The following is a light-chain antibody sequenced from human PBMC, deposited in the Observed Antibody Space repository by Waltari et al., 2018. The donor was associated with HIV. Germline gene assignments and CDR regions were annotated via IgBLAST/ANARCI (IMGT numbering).Light chain of an antibody. V-gene: IGLV2-23*02. CDR3: CSYAGSRTYV. CDR2: AVT. Sequence: QSALTQPASVSGSPGQSITISCTGTSSDVGSYNLVSWYQQYPGKDPILMIYAVTKRASGVSNRFSGSKSGDTASLTISGLQAEDEADYYCCSYAGSRTYVFGTGTKVPVL. CDR1: SSDVGSYNL. J-gene: IGLJ1*01.